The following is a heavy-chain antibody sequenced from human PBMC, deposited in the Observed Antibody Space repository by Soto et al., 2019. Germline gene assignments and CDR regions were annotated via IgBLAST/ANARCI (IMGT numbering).Heavy chain of an antibody. CDR2: IYHSGST. D-gene: IGHD2-2*02. CDR3: ARLTVVPAAIRYYYYYYMDV. V-gene: IGHV4-4*02. J-gene: IGHJ6*03. Sequence: SETLSLTCAVSSGSISSSNWWSWVRQPPGKGLEWIGEIYHSGSTNYNPSLKSRVTISVDKSKNQFSLKLSSVTAVDTAVYYCARLTVVPAAIRYYYYYYMDVWGKGTTVTVSS. CDR1: SGSISSSNW.